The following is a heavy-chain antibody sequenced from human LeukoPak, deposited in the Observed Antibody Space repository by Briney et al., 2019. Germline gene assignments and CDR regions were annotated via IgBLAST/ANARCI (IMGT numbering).Heavy chain of an antibody. J-gene: IGHJ4*02. CDR3: AKGAYDYIEMGYFDY. CDR1: GFSLTNFA. Sequence: GGSLRLSCAASGFSLTNFAMSWVRQDPGKGLEWVSLIIGSSGDTFYADSVKGRFTISRDNSKNRLYLQMNSLRAEDTALYYCAKGAYDYIEMGYFDYWGQGTLVTVSS. D-gene: IGHD5-12*01. CDR2: IIGSSGDT. V-gene: IGHV3-23*01.